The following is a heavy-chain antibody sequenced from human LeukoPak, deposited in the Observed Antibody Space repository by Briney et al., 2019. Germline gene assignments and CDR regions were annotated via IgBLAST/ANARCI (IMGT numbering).Heavy chain of an antibody. J-gene: IGHJ3*02. CDR1: GYTFTCYY. CDR2: INPKSGGT. V-gene: IGHV1-2*02. CDR3: ARRKTLGELSLGAFDI. D-gene: IGHD3-16*02. Sequence: GASVKVSFKSSGYTFTCYYMHWVRQAPGQGLEWMGCINPKSGGTNYAQKFQGRLTMPRDTSLSTAYMELSRLRSDDTAVYYCARRKTLGELSLGAFDIWRRGTRVTVSS.